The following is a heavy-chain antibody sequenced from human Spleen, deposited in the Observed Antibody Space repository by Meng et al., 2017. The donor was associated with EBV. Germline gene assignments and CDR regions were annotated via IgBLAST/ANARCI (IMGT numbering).Heavy chain of an antibody. CDR1: GFIFSGYG. CDR3: AKDLSGRFDP. V-gene: IGHV3-30*18. Sequence: QVQLVGSGGGVVQPGRSLRLSCAASGFIFSGYGFHWVRQAPGKGPEWVAIIPSDASHNKYYGDSVKGRFTISRDNSKNTLYLQMNSLKIEDTAVYYCAKDLSGRFDPWGQGTLVTVSS. J-gene: IGHJ5*02. D-gene: IGHD1-14*01. CDR2: IPSDASHNK.